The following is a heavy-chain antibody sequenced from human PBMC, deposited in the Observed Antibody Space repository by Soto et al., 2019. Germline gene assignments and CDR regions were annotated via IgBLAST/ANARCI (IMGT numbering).Heavy chain of an antibody. CDR1: GFSFSNYA. Sequence: EVQLLESGGGLVQPGGSLRLSCSVSGFSFSNYAMTWVRQAPGKGLEWVSSISGGGGGTHYADSMKGRFTISRDNSKNTLHLKMNRMRADDTAVYYCAKGSQYDILTATHAFDSWGQGTLVTVSS. CDR2: ISGGGGGT. V-gene: IGHV3-23*01. D-gene: IGHD3-9*01. CDR3: AKGSQYDILTATHAFDS. J-gene: IGHJ4*02.